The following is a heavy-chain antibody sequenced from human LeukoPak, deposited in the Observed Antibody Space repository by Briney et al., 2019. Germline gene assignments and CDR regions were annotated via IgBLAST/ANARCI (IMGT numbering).Heavy chain of an antibody. D-gene: IGHD5-18*01. V-gene: IGHV4-39*07. CDR3: ARIATQPAKYYYYYMDV. Sequence: NPSETLSPTCTVSGGSISSSSYYWGWIRQPPGKGLEWIGRIYYSGSTYYNPSLKSRVTISVDTSKNQFSLKLSSVTAADTAVYYCARIATQPAKYYYYYMDVWGKGTTVTISS. CDR2: IYYSGST. CDR1: GGSISSSSYY. J-gene: IGHJ6*03.